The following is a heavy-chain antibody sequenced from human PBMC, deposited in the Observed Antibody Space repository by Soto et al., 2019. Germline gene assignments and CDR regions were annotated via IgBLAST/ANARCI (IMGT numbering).Heavy chain of an antibody. J-gene: IGHJ6*02. CDR2: IIPIFGTA. CDR1: GGTFSSYA. Sequence: VQLVQSGAEVKKPGSSVKVSCKASGGTFSSYAISWVRQAPGQGLEWMGGIIPIFGTANYAQKFQGRVTITADKSTSTAYMELSSLRSEDTAVYYCARHPEGIAARLGYYYYGMDVWGQGTTVTVSS. D-gene: IGHD6-6*01. V-gene: IGHV1-69*06. CDR3: ARHPEGIAARLGYYYYGMDV.